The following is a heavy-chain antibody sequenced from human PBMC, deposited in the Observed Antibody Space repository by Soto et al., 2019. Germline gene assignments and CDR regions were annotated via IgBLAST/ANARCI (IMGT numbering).Heavy chain of an antibody. CDR3: ARHVGGLGDLGYHYSYYGMDF. D-gene: IGHD6-13*01. CDR2: FHSSGNT. CDR1: GASIRSSGDY. V-gene: IGHV4-39*01. J-gene: IGHJ6*02. Sequence: SETLSLTCTVSGASIRSSGDYWAWIRQSPGKGLEWIGSFHSSGNTYYNPSLKSRVAIFVDTSKNQFSLKLRSVTAADKAMFYCARHVGGLGDLGYHYSYYGMDFWGQGTTVTVSS.